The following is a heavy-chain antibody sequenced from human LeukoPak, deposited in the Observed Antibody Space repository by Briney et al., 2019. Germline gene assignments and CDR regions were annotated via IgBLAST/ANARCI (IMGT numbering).Heavy chain of an antibody. CDR1: GGSISSYY. CDR3: ASSLSSNWNDAFDI. D-gene: IGHD6-13*01. Sequence: SETLSLTCTVSGGSISSYYWSWIRQPPGKGLEWIGYIYYTGSTNYNPSLKSRVTISVDTSKNQFPLKLSSVTAADTAVYYCASSLSSNWNDAFDIWGQGTMVTVSS. CDR2: IYYTGST. J-gene: IGHJ3*02. V-gene: IGHV4-59*01.